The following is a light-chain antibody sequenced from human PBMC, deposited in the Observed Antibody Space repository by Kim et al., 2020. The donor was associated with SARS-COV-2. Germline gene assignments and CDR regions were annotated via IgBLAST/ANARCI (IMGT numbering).Light chain of an antibody. J-gene: IGKJ5*01. CDR2: DAS. CDR1: QGISSY. V-gene: IGKV1-33*01. Sequence: DIQMTQSPSSLSASVGDRVTITCRASQGISSYLNWYQQKPGKAPKLLIYDASNLETGVPSRFSGSGSGTDFTFTISSLQPEDNATYYCHQYDNITRKVTFGQGTRLEIK. CDR3: HQYDNITRKVT.